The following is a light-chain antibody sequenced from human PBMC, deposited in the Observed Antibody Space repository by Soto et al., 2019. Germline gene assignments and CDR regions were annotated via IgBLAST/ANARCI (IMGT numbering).Light chain of an antibody. CDR2: GAS. J-gene: IGKJ1*01. V-gene: IGKV3-20*01. Sequence: EIVLTQSPGTLSLSPGERATLSCRASQSVSASYVAWYQQKPGQGPRLLIYGASSRATGIPDRFSGSGSGTGFTLTISRLEPDDFAVYYCQQYGGSPGTFGQGTKVEIK. CDR1: QSVSASY. CDR3: QQYGGSPGT.